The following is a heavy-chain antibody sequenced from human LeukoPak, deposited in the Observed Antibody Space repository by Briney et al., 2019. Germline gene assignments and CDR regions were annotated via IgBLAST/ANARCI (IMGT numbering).Heavy chain of an antibody. D-gene: IGHD3-22*01. Sequence: SETLSLTCTVSGGSISSYYWSWIRQPPGKGLEWIGYIYYSGSTNYNPSLKSRVTVSVDTSKNQFSLKLSSVTAADMAVYYCARKSHYDSSGYYFDYWGQGTLVTVSS. CDR1: GGSISSYY. CDR3: ARKSHYDSSGYYFDY. V-gene: IGHV4-59*01. CDR2: IYYSGST. J-gene: IGHJ4*02.